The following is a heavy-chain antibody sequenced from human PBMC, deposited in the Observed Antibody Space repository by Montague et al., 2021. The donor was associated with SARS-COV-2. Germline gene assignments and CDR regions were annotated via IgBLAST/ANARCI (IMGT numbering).Heavy chain of an antibody. CDR1: GDSVPSNIAT. J-gene: IGHJ4*02. CDR3: ARIPVGSKYYFDF. D-gene: IGHD2-2*01. CDR2: TYHRSKWYN. Sequence: CAISGDSVPSNIATWNWIRQSPSRGLEWLGRTYHRSKWYNDYAESVKSRITIDPDTSKHQFSLHLNSVTPEDTAVYYCARIPVGSKYYFDFWGQGTLVTVSS. V-gene: IGHV6-1*01.